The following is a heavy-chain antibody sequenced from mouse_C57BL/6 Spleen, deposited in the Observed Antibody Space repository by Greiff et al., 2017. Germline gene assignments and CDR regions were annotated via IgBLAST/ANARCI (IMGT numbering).Heavy chain of an antibody. J-gene: IGHJ2*01. CDR2: IHPNSGST. V-gene: IGHV1-64*01. Sequence: VQLQQPGAELVKPGASVKLSCKASGYTFTSYWMHWVKQRPGQGLEWIGMIHPNSGSTNYNEKFKSKATLTVDKSSSTAYMQLSSLTSDESAVYDCDRQRDGYYFFDYWGQGTTLTVSS. CDR1: GYTFTSYW. CDR3: DRQRDGYYFFDY. D-gene: IGHD2-3*01.